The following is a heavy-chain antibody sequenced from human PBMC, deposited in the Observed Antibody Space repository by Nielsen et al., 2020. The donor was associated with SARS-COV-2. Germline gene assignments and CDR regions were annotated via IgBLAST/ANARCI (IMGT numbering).Heavy chain of an antibody. CDR1: GYTFTSYY. J-gene: IGHJ6*03. D-gene: IGHD6-6*01. CDR2: INPSGGST. CDR3: ARGFPSGSSVFKWSYYYYMDV. Sequence: ASVKVSCKASGYTFTSYYMHWVRQAPGQGLEWMGIINPSGGSTSYAQKFQGRVTMTRDTSTSTVYMELSSLRSEDTAVYYCARGFPSGSSVFKWSYYYYMDVWGKGTTVTVSS. V-gene: IGHV1-46*01.